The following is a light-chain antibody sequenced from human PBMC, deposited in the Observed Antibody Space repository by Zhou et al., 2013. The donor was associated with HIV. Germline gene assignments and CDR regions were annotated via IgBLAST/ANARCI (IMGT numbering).Light chain of an antibody. V-gene: IGKV3-11*01. Sequence: EIVLTQSPATLSLSPGERATLSCRASQSVSSYLAWYQQKPGQAPRLLISDSSNRATGIPARFSGGGSGTDFTLTISRLEPEDFAVYYCQQYGSFFGPGTKVDIK. CDR2: DSS. CDR3: QQYGSF. CDR1: QSVSSY. J-gene: IGKJ3*01.